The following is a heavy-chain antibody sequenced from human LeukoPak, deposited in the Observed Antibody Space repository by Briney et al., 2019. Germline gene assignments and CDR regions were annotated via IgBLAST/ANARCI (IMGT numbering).Heavy chain of an antibody. Sequence: GGSLRLSCAASGFTFSSYPMNWVRQAPGKGLEWVSSISSRSDYIYYADSVKGRFTISGDDAKNSLYLQMNSLRAEDTAVYYCARLPELPGFGDYWGPGTLVTVSS. J-gene: IGHJ4*02. CDR2: ISSRSDYI. V-gene: IGHV3-21*01. D-gene: IGHD3-10*01. CDR1: GFTFSSYP. CDR3: ARLPELPGFGDY.